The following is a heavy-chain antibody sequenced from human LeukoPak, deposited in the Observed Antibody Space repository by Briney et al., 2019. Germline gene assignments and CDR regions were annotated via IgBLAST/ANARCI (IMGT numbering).Heavy chain of an antibody. CDR1: GYTFTSYD. J-gene: IGHJ5*02. CDR3: ARGRGEQHLDWFDP. D-gene: IGHD6-13*01. V-gene: IGHV1-8*01. CDR2: MNPNSGNT. Sequence: ASVKVSCKASGYTFTSYDINWVRQATGQGLEWMGWMNPNSGNTGYAQKFQGRVTMTRNTSICTAYMELSSLRSEDTAVYYCARGRGEQHLDWFDPWGQGTLVTVSS.